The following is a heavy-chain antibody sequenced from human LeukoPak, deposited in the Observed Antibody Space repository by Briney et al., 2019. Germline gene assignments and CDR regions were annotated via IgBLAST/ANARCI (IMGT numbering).Heavy chain of an antibody. J-gene: IGHJ4*02. V-gene: IGHV4-59*11. D-gene: IGHD1-26*01. CDR1: GGSISTHY. Sequence: PSETLSLTCTVSGGSISTHYWSWIRQPPGKGLEWIGYIYYSGSTKYNPSLRSRVTISVDTSKNQLSLKLSSVTAADTAVYYCARAGEIVGATSVDYWGQGTLVTVSS. CDR3: ARAGEIVGATSVDY. CDR2: IYYSGST.